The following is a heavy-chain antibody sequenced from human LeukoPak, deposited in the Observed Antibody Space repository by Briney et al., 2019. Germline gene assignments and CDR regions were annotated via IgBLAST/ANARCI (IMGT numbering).Heavy chain of an antibody. D-gene: IGHD2-8*01. Sequence: SETLSLTCTVSGGSISSYYWSWIRQPPGKGLEWIGYIYYSGSTDYNPSLKSRVTISVDTSKNQFSLKLTSVTAADTAVYYCARDRSAVSPYGYYYYYMDVWGKGTTVTVSS. J-gene: IGHJ6*03. CDR2: IYYSGST. CDR3: ARDRSAVSPYGYYYYYMDV. V-gene: IGHV4-59*12. CDR1: GGSISSYY.